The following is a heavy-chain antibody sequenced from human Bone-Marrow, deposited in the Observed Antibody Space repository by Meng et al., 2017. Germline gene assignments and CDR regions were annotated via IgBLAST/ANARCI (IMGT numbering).Heavy chain of an antibody. J-gene: IGHJ3*01. D-gene: IGHD7-27*01. Sequence: ASVKVSCKASGYTFTTYDINWVRQATGQGLEWMGWMNPNTGNTGYAQKFQGRVTMTRNTSISTAYMELRSLRSEDKAVYYCARELGMDAFDLWGQGTMVTVSS. V-gene: IGHV1-8*01. CDR3: ARELGMDAFDL. CDR2: MNPNTGNT. CDR1: GYTFTTYD.